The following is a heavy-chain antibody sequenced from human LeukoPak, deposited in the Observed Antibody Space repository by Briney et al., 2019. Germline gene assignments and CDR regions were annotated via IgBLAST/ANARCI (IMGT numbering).Heavy chain of an antibody. CDR3: AKTLSSGWSGKYYFDY. D-gene: IGHD6-19*01. V-gene: IGHV3-7*05. CDR1: GFTFSDYW. J-gene: IGHJ4*02. CDR2: IKPDGSEI. Sequence: GGSLRLSCAASGFTFSDYWMDWVRQTPGEGLEWVANIKPDGSEIYYVDSVKGRFTVSRDNAKNSLYLQMNSLRAEDTAVYYCAKTLSSGWSGKYYFDYWGQGTLVSVSS.